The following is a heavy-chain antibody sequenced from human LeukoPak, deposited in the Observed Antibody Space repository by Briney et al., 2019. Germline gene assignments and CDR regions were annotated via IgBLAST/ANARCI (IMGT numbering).Heavy chain of an antibody. CDR1: GYSFTSYW. V-gene: IGHV5-51*01. CDR2: IYPGDSDT. J-gene: IGHJ4*02. CDR3: ARLIPGYQLPYYFDY. Sequence: GESLKISCKGSGYSFTSYWIGWVRQMPGKGLEWMGIIYPGDSDTRYSPSFQGQVTISADKSISTAYLQWSSLKASDTAMYYCARLIPGYQLPYYFDYWGQGTLVTVSS. D-gene: IGHD2-2*01.